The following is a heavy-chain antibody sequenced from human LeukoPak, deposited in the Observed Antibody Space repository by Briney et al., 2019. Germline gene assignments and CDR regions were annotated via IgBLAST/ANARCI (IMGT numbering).Heavy chain of an antibody. CDR2: INPNTGGT. J-gene: IGHJ5*02. V-gene: IGHV1-2*02. CDR3: ARANYNWFDP. Sequence: AAVNVSCKASGYTFTGYYVFWVRQAPGPGLEWMGWINPNTGGTNYAQNFQGRVTMTRDTSISTVYMELSRLRSDDTAVYFCARANYNWFDPWGQGTLVTVSS. CDR1: GYTFTGYY.